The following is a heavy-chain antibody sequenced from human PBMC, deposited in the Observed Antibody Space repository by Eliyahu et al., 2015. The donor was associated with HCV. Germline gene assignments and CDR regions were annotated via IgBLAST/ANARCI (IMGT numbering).Heavy chain of an antibody. D-gene: IGHD3-16*01. Sequence: EVQLLESGGGLVQPGGSLRLSCAASGFXFSSYAMSWVRQAPGKGLEWVSAISGSGDSTDYADSVKGRFTISRDNSKNTLYLQMNSLRAEDTAVYYCAKMRSYDVGAFDMWGQGTMVTVSS. CDR3: AKMRSYDVGAFDM. CDR1: GFXFSSYA. V-gene: IGHV3-23*01. CDR2: ISGSGDST. J-gene: IGHJ3*02.